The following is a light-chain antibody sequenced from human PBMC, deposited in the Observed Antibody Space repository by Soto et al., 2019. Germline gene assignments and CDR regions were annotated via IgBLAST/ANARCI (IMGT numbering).Light chain of an antibody. J-gene: IGLJ2*01. V-gene: IGLV1-47*01. CDR2: RNN. CDR1: SSNIGSNY. Sequence: QAVLTQPPSASGTPGQRVTISCSGSSSNIGSNYVYWYQQLPGTAPKLLIYRNNQRPSGVPDRFSGSKSGTSASLAINGLRYEDCGDYYRAAWDGSLSGLVFGGGTKVTVL. CDR3: AAWDGSLSGLV.